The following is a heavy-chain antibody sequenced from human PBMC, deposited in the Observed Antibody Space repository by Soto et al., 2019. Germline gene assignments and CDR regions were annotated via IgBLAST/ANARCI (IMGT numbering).Heavy chain of an antibody. J-gene: IGHJ4*02. Sequence: EVQLVESGGGLVQPGGSLTLSCAASGFTFSGSAMHWVRQASGKGLEWVGRIRSKANSYATAYAASVKGRFTISRDDSKNTAYLQMNRLKTEDTVVYYFLGHGNRGWYGGYWGQGTLVTVSS. D-gene: IGHD6-19*01. CDR2: IRSKANSYAT. CDR1: GFTFSGSA. V-gene: IGHV3-73*02. CDR3: LGHGNRGWYGGY.